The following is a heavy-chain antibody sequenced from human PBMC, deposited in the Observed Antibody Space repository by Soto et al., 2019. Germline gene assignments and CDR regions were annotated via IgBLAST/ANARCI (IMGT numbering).Heavy chain of an antibody. J-gene: IGHJ4*02. CDR1: GGSFSGYY. V-gene: IGHV4-34*01. CDR3: PGGEYKGGPTPAY. Sequence: QVQLQQWGAGLLKPSETLSLTCAVYGGSFSGYYWSWIRQPPGKGLEWIGEINRSGSTNYKPSLKVRVTISADPPKTQFSLKLSLVPAAATPVNYGPGGEYKGGPTPAYGGQGTLATVPP. CDR2: INRSGST. D-gene: IGHD6-6*01.